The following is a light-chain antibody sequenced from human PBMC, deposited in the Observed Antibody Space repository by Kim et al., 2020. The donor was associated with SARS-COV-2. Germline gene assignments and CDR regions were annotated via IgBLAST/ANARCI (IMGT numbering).Light chain of an antibody. CDR3: QKYNSALYT. J-gene: IGKJ2*01. CDR1: QPIKHY. V-gene: IGKV1-27*01. Sequence: GDSVTIPCRASQPIKHYFAWYQQTTGKAPKPLIYGASALQSGVPSRFSGSGSETYFTLTIIGLQPEDVATYYCQKYNSALYTFGQGNKLEI. CDR2: GAS.